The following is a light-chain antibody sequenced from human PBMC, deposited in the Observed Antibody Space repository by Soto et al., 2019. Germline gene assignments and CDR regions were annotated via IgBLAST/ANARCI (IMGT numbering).Light chain of an antibody. Sequence: QSVLTQPPSVSAAPGQTVTISCSGTSSNIGNSYVSWYQQLPGTAPKLLIYDNNKRPSGIPDRFTGSKSGTSATLGITGLQTGDEADYFCGTWDSSLSAGVFGGGTQLTVL. CDR1: SSNIGNSY. CDR3: GTWDSSLSAGV. CDR2: DNN. V-gene: IGLV1-51*01. J-gene: IGLJ7*01.